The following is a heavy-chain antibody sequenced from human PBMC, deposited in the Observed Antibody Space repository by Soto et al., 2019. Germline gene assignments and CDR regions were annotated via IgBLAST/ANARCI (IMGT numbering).Heavy chain of an antibody. CDR2: ISGSGGST. V-gene: IGHV3-23*01. D-gene: IGHD3-22*01. Sequence: GGSLRLSCAASGFTLSSYAMSWVRQAPGKGLEWVSAISGSGGSTYYADSVKGRFTISRDNSKNTLYLQMNSLRAEDTAVYYCAKGQDYDSSGYYYGGPDAFDIRGQGTMVTVSS. CDR3: AKGQDYDSSGYYYGGPDAFDI. J-gene: IGHJ3*02. CDR1: GFTLSSYA.